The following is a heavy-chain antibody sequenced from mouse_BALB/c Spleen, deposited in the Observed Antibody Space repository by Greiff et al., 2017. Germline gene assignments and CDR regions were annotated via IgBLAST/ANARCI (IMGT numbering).Heavy chain of an antibody. V-gene: IGHV5-17*02. Sequence: EVQLVASGGGLVQPGGSRKLSCAASGFTFSSFGMHWVRQAPEKGLEWVAYISSGSSTIYYADTVKGRFTISRDNPKNTLFLQMTSLRSEDTAMYYCARGWFAYWGQGTLVTVSA. CDR1: GFTFSSFG. J-gene: IGHJ3*01. CDR3: ARGWFAY. CDR2: ISSGSSTI.